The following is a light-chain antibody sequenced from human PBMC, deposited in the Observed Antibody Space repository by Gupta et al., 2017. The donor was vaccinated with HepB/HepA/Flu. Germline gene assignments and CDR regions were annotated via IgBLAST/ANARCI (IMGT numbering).Light chain of an antibody. Sequence: QSVLTQPPSASGTPGQRVTISCSGSSSNIGSNTVNWYQHLPGTAPKLLIYSNNQRPSGVPDRFSGSKSGTSASLAISGLQSEDESDYYCATWDASLNGVVFGGGTQLTVL. V-gene: IGLV1-44*01. J-gene: IGLJ7*01. CDR1: SSNIGSNT. CDR3: ATWDASLNGVV. CDR2: SNN.